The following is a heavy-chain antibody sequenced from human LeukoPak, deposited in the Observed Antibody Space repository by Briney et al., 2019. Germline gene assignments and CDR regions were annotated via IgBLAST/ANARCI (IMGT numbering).Heavy chain of an antibody. J-gene: IGHJ4*02. CDR1: GGAISSYY. CDR3: ARSKGLNYESSGYFDY. D-gene: IGHD3-22*01. CDR2: IYYSGST. Sequence: SETLSLTCTVSGGAISSYYWRWIRQPPGKGLEWIGYIYYSGSTNYNPSLKSRVTISVDTSKNQFSLKLSSVTAADTAVYFCARSKGLNYESSGYFDYWGQGTLVTVSS. V-gene: IGHV4-59*08.